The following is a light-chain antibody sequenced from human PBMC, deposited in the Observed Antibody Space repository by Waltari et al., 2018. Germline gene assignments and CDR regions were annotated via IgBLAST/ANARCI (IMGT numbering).Light chain of an antibody. Sequence: YVQTQPPSVSVDPGKTARLTCGGDNIGSRSVNWYQQKPGQAPVLVMFYDSDGPSEIPERFSGSNSGNTATLTISWVEAGDEADYHCQVWDDVTDSGVFGGGTKLTVL. CDR1: NIGSRS. CDR3: QVWDDVTDSGV. V-gene: IGLV3-21*04. J-gene: IGLJ3*02. CDR2: YDS.